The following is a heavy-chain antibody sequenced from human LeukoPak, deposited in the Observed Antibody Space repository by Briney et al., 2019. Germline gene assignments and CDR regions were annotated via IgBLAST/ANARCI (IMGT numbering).Heavy chain of an antibody. J-gene: IGHJ4*02. CDR2: IYSSGSN. CDR1: GGSISGYF. D-gene: IGHD5-12*01. CDR3: AREPTSGREPTSGRPLDY. V-gene: IGHV4-4*07. Sequence: SETLSLTCTVSGGSISGYFWSWIRQPAGKGLEWIGRIYSSGSNNYNPSLKSRVTISLDTSKNHLSLNLSSVTAADTAVYYCAREPTSGREPTSGRPLDYWGQGTLVTVSS.